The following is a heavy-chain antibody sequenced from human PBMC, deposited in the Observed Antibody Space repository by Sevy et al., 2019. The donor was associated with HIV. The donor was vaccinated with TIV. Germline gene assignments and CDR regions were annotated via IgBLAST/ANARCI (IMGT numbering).Heavy chain of an antibody. V-gene: IGHV3-23*01. J-gene: IGHJ6*03. CDR1: GFTFSSYA. CDR2: ISGSGGST. CDR3: AKSAAAGTFYYYYYMDV. D-gene: IGHD6-13*01. Sequence: GGSLRLSCAASGFTFSSYAMSWVRQAPGKGLEWVSAISGSGGSTYYEDSVKGRFTISRDNSKNTLYLQMNSLRAEDTAVYYCAKSAAAGTFYYYYYMDVWGKGTTVTVSS.